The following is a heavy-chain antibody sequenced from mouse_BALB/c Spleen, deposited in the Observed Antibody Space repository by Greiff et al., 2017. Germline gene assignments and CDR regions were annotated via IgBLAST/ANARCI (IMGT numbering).Heavy chain of an antibody. Sequence: VQLQQSGAELVKPGASVKLSCTASGFNIKDTYMHWVKQRPEQGLEWIGRIDPANGNTKYDPKFQGKATITADTSSNTAYLQLSSLTSEDTAVYYCAGGYGSSRYAMDYWGQGTSVTVSS. CDR2: IDPANGNT. CDR3: AGGYGSSRYAMDY. D-gene: IGHD1-1*01. V-gene: IGHV14-3*02. CDR1: GFNIKDTY. J-gene: IGHJ4*01.